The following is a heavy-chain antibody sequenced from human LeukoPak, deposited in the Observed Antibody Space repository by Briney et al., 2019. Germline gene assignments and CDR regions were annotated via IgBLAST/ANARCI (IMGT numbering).Heavy chain of an antibody. J-gene: IGHJ1*01. CDR1: GFSFDDSA. Sequence: GGSLRLSCAASGFSFDDSAMYWVRQAPGKGLEWVSLISGDGATTYYADSVKGRFNISRDNSESSLYLQMNSLRIEDSALYYCAKDNQRGGFQHWGQGTLVTVSS. V-gene: IGHV3-43*02. CDR3: AKDNQRGGFQH. D-gene: IGHD3-16*01. CDR2: ISGDGATT.